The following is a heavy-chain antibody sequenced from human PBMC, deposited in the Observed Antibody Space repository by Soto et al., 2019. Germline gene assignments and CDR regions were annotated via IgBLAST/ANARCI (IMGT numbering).Heavy chain of an antibody. V-gene: IGHV3-48*02. CDR3: ARGDSSSWYASDP. CDR2: ISSSSSTI. J-gene: IGHJ5*02. Sequence: GGSLRLSCAASGFTFSSYSMNWVRQAPGKGLEWVSYISSSSSTIYYADSVKGRFTMSRDNAKNSLYLQMNSLRDEDTAVYYCARGDSSSWYASDPWGQGTLVTVSS. D-gene: IGHD6-13*01. CDR1: GFTFSSYS.